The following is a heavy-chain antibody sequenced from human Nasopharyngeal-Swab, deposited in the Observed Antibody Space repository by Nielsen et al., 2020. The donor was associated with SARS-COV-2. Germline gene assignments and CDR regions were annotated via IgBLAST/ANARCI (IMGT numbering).Heavy chain of an antibody. CDR1: GFTFSSYS. D-gene: IGHD6-13*01. V-gene: IGHV3-23*01. Sequence: GESLKIYCAASGFTFSSYSMSWLRQAPGKGVEWVSTITGNGDTTYYPDSVKGRFTISRDNSENTVYLQMNSLRAEDTALYHCARPLSRDSTWTTEANWFDPWGQGTLVTVSS. J-gene: IGHJ5*02. CDR3: ARPLSRDSTWTTEANWFDP. CDR2: ITGNGDTT.